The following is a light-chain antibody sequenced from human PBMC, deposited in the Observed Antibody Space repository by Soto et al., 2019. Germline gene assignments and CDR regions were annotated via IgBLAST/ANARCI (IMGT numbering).Light chain of an antibody. CDR3: QQYNSYPAT. J-gene: IGKJ1*01. Sequence: DIQLTQSPSTLSASVGDRVTITCRASQSIGNKLAWYQQKPGKAPELLIYDASDSERGVPSRFSGSGSETEFTLTIRSLQPYDFAAYYCQQYNSYPATFGQGTNVEVK. CDR1: QSIGNK. CDR2: DAS. V-gene: IGKV1-5*01.